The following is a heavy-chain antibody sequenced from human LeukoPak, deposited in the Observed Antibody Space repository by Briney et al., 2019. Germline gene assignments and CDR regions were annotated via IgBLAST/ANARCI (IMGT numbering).Heavy chain of an antibody. J-gene: IGHJ6*03. Sequence: GGSLRLSCAASGFTFSSYGMHWVRQAPGKGLEWVAFIRYDGSNKYYADPVKGRFTISRDNAKNSLYLQMNSLRAEDTAVYYCARAYSGSYYDYYYYMGVWGKGTTVTVSS. CDR3: ARAYSGSYYDYYYYMGV. CDR1: GFTFSSYG. CDR2: IRYDGSNK. V-gene: IGHV3-30*02. D-gene: IGHD1-26*01.